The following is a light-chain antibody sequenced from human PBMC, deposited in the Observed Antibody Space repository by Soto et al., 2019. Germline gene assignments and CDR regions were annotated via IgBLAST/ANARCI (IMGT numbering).Light chain of an antibody. J-gene: IGKJ3*01. CDR3: QQYAALPFT. CDR1: QTVTSNY. Sequence: EIVLTQSPGTLSLSRGERATLSCRASQTVTSNYLAWYQQRPGQAPRLLIYGASTRATGIPYRFSGSGSGTDFALTINRLEPEVLAVYYCQQYAALPFTFGPGTTVDI. V-gene: IGKV3-20*01. CDR2: GAS.